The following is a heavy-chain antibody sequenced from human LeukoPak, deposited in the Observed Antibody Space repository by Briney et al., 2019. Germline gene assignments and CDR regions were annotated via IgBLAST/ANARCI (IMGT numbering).Heavy chain of an antibody. J-gene: IGHJ4*02. CDR2: ISHDGTT. D-gene: IGHD3-22*01. CDR1: DYSIGSGYS. CDR3: ARDLSVYYYYYFDF. Sequence: PSETLSLTCTVSDYSIGSGYSWGWIRQPPGKGLEWIATISHDGTTFYNPSLKSRLTMTLDTSRNQFSLRLSSVTAADTAVYYCARDLSVYYYYYFDFWGQGTLVTVSS. V-gene: IGHV4-38-2*02.